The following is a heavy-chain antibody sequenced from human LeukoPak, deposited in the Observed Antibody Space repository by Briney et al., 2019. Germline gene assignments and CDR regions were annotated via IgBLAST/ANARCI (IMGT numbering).Heavy chain of an antibody. CDR3: AKDEGIAVAGYY. D-gene: IGHD6-19*01. J-gene: IGHJ4*02. CDR2: ISGSGGST. V-gene: IGHV3-23*01. CDR1: GFTFSSFG. Sequence: PGGSLRLSCAASGFTFSSFGMSWVRQAPGKGLEWVSAISGSGGSTYYADSVKGRFTISRDNSKSTLYLQMNSLRAEDTAVYYCAKDEGIAVAGYYWGQGTLVTVSS.